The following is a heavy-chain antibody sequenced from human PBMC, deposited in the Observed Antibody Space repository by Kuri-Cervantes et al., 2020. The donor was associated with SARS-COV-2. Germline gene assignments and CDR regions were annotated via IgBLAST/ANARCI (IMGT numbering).Heavy chain of an antibody. CDR1: GGSVSSGSYY. D-gene: IGHD1-26*01. CDR3: ARSPGVGATFDI. CDR2: IYYSGST. Sequence: SETLSLTCTVSGGSVSSGSYYWSWIRQPPGKGLEWIGCIYYSGSTNYNPSLKSRVTISVDTSKNQFSLKLSSVTAADTAVYYCARSPGVGATFDIWGQGTMVTVSS. V-gene: IGHV4-61*01. J-gene: IGHJ3*02.